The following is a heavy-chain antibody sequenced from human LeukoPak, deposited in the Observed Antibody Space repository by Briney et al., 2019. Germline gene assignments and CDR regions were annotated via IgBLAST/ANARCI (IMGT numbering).Heavy chain of an antibody. CDR1: GFTVSSNY. J-gene: IGHJ1*01. CDR3: AKPPYNEYYYDSSGYYSPEYFQH. D-gene: IGHD3-22*01. V-gene: IGHV3-53*01. CDR2: IYSGGST. Sequence: GGSLRLSCAASGFTVSSNYMSWVRQAPGKGLEWVSVIYSGGSTYYADSVKGRFTISRDNSKNTLYLQMNSLRAEDTAVYYCAKPPYNEYYYDSSGYYSPEYFQHWGQGTLVTVSS.